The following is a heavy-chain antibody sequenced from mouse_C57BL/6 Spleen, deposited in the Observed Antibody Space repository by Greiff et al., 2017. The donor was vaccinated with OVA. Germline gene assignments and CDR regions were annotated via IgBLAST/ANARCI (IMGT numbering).Heavy chain of an antibody. CDR1: FSPFPPSF. CDR2: ISPNIGCT. J-gene: IGHJ1*03. CDR3: ASRERYYGSSPVDV. Sequence: LQQSGASLFPPGSSFPPSPKSSFSPFPPSFLPFFPATPVLFLSFIFLISPNIGCTNYNEKFKSKATLTVDKPSSTAYMQLSSLTSEDSAVYYCASRERYYGSSPVDVWGTGTTVTVSS. D-gene: IGHD1-1*01. V-gene: IGHV1-72*01.